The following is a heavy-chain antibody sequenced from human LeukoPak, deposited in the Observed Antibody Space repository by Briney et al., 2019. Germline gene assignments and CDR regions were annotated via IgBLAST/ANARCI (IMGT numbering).Heavy chain of an antibody. J-gene: IGHJ4*02. V-gene: IGHV1-2*02. D-gene: IGHD6-19*01. Sequence: ASVKVSCKASGYTFTGHYVHRVRQAPGQGLEWMGWINPNSGGTNYAQKFQGRVTMTRDTSISTAYMELSSLRSEDTAVYYCARVAVAGPELDYWGQGTLVTVSS. CDR2: INPNSGGT. CDR1: GYTFTGHY. CDR3: ARVAVAGPELDY.